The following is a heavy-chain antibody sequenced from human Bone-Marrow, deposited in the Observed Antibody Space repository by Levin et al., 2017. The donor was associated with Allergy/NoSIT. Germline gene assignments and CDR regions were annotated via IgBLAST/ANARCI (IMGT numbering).Heavy chain of an antibody. V-gene: IGHV3-21*01. CDR2: ISSSSRYI. CDR3: ARDTLLPFGDLPSYAMDV. J-gene: IGHJ6*02. CDR1: GFTFNTYS. Sequence: GGSLRLSCAASGFTFNTYSLNWVRQAPGKGLEWVSYISSSSRYIYYADSVKGRFTISRDNAKNSLFLQLDSLGAGDTAVYYCARDTLLPFGDLPSYAMDVWGQGTTVNVSS. D-gene: IGHD3-10*01.